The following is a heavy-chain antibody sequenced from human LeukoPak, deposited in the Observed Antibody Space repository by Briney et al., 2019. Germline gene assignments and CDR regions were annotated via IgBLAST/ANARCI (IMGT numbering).Heavy chain of an antibody. J-gene: IGHJ4*02. D-gene: IGHD3-3*01. CDR1: GFAFSDHY. V-gene: IGHV3-72*01. Sequence: HPGGSLRLSCAASGFAFSDHYMDWVRQAPGKGLEWVGRTRNKANSYTTEYAASVKGRFTISRDDSKNSLYLQMNSLKTEDTAVYYCAKNDFWSGYYDYWGQGTLVTVS. CDR2: TRNKANSYTT. CDR3: AKNDFWSGYYDY.